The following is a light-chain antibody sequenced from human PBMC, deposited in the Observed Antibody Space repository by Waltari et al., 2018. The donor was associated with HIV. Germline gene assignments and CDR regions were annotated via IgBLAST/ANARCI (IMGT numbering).Light chain of an antibody. CDR1: YPNIGSNT. Sequence: QSVLTQTPSLSGTPGQRVTISCSGGYPNIGSNTVNWYQQFPGTAPRLLIYSNNQRPSGVPDRFSGSKSGTSASLVISELQSQDEADYHCAAWDDSLHGELFGGGTKLTVL. V-gene: IGLV1-44*01. CDR3: AAWDDSLHGEL. CDR2: SNN. J-gene: IGLJ2*01.